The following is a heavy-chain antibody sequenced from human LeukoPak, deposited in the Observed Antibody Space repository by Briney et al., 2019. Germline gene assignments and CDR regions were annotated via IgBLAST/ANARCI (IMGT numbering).Heavy chain of an antibody. Sequence: SETLSLTCAVHGGSFSSYYLNWIRQPPGKGLEWIGEVNHRGVTNYKSSLRSRVTISVDTSKNQFFLMVRSVTAADTAVYYCARGGGRGYSPFWSWGRGNLVTVSS. CDR1: GGSFSSYY. V-gene: IGHV4-34*01. J-gene: IGHJ5*02. CDR2: VNHRGVT. D-gene: IGHD5-12*01. CDR3: ARGGGRGYSPFWS.